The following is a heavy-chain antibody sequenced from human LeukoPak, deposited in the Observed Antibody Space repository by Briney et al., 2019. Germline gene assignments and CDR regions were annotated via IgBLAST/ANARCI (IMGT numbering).Heavy chain of an antibody. D-gene: IGHD4-11*01. CDR1: GYTLTDYY. CDR3: ARAPPYSTLDY. V-gene: IGHV1-69-2*01. J-gene: IGHJ4*02. CDR2: VDPEDGET. Sequence: ASVKVSCKASGYTLTDYYMHWAQQAPGKGLEWMGRVDPEDGETIYAEKFQGRVTITADTSTDTAYMELSSLRAEDTAVYYCARAPPYSTLDYWGQGTLVTVSS.